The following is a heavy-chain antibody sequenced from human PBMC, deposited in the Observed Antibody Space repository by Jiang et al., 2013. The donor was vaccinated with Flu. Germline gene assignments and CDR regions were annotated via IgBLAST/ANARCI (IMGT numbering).Heavy chain of an antibody. V-gene: IGHV4-34*01. D-gene: IGHD6-19*01. Sequence: LLKPSETLSLTCAINGGSFGANYWSWIRQTPGKGLEWIGEINYSGSHSYNPSLKSRVTMSVDTSKNQFSLNLNSVTAADTAVYYCARPSRGSGWGMDVWGQGTTVTVSS. CDR2: INYSGSH. J-gene: IGHJ6*02. CDR3: ARPSRGSGWGMDV. CDR1: GGSFGANY.